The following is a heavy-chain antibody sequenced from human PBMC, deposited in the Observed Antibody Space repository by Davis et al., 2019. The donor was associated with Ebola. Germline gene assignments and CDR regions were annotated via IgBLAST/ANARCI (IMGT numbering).Heavy chain of an antibody. CDR1: GFIFSSYA. V-gene: IGHV3-23*01. D-gene: IGHD4-17*01. CDR2: ISVRSIT. Sequence: GESLKISCAASGFIFSSYAMSWVRQAPGKGLEWVSSISVRSITYHADSVKGRFTISRDNSKNTLYLQMNSLSAEDTAVYYCAKVHPPTTVTTGWFDPWGQGTLVTVSS. J-gene: IGHJ5*02. CDR3: AKVHPPTTVTTGWFDP.